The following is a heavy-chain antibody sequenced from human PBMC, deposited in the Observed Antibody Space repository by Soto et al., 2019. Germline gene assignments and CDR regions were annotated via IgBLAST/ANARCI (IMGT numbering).Heavy chain of an antibody. CDR2: ISGSGGST. Sequence: PGGSLRLSCAASGFTFSSYAMSWVRQAPGKGLEWVSAISGSGGSTYYADSVKGRFTISRDNSKNTLYLQMNSLRAEDTAVYYCAKDPRSTSKSPAWFDSWGQGTLVTVSS. CDR1: GFTFSSYA. D-gene: IGHD2-2*01. V-gene: IGHV3-23*01. CDR3: AKDPRSTSKSPAWFDS. J-gene: IGHJ5*01.